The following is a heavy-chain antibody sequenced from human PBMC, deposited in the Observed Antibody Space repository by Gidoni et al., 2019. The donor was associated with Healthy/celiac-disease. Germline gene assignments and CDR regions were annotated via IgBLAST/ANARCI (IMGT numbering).Heavy chain of an antibody. J-gene: IGHJ6*02. V-gene: IGHV4-31*03. CDR1: GGSISRGGYY. D-gene: IGHD5-18*01. Sequence: QVQLQESGPGLVKPSQTLSLTCPVSGGSISRGGYYWSWIRQHPGKGLEWIGYIYYSGSTYYNPSLKSRVTISVDTSKNQFSLKLSSVTAADTAVYYCAREQWGGVQLPFPYGMDVWGQGTTVTVSS. CDR3: AREQWGGVQLPFPYGMDV. CDR2: IYYSGST.